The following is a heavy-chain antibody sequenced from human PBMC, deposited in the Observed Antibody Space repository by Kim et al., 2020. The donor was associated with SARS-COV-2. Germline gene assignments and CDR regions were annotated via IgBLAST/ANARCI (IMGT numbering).Heavy chain of an antibody. CDR2: ISYDGSNK. V-gene: IGHV3-30*03. CDR3: ASLRGSSWYGGWFDP. D-gene: IGHD6-13*01. J-gene: IGHJ5*02. Sequence: GGSLRLSCAASGFTFSSYGMHWVRQAPGKGLEWVAVISYDGSNKYYADSVKGRFTISRDNSKNTLYLQMNSLRAEDTAVYYCASLRGSSWYGGWFDPWGQGTLVTVSP. CDR1: GFTFSSYG.